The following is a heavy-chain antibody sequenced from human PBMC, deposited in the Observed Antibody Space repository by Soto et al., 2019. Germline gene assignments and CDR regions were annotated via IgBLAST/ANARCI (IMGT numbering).Heavy chain of an antibody. CDR1: GFTLKSSA. J-gene: IGHJ4*02. CDR3: AADPYYYDSSNYYSFDH. D-gene: IGHD3-22*01. Sequence: SVKVSCKASGFTLKSSAVQWVRQARGQRLEWIGWIGAGSGNTHFAQRFQERVTITRDMSTSTAYLELSSLRSEDTAVYYCAADPYYYDSSNYYSFDHWGQGTQVTVSS. CDR2: IGAGSGNT. V-gene: IGHV1-58*01.